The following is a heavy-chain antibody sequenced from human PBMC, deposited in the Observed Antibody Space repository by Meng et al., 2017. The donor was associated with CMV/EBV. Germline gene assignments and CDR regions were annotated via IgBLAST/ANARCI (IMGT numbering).Heavy chain of an antibody. J-gene: IGHJ4*02. D-gene: IGHD3-10*01. V-gene: IGHV3-30*04. CDR1: GFTFSSYA. CDR3: ARDFETTMVRGVIGY. Sequence: SGFTFSSYAMHWGRQAPGKGLEWVAVISYDGSNKYYADSVKGRFTISRDNSKNTLYLQMNSLRAEDTAVYYCARDFETTMVRGVIGYWGQGTLVTVSS. CDR2: ISYDGSNK.